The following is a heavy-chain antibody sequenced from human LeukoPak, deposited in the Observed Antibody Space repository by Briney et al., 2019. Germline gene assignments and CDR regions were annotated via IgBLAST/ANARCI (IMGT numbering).Heavy chain of an antibody. CDR3: ARDKVRYYYDSRGFLGMDV. CDR2: ISSSNYI. J-gene: IGHJ6*02. Sequence: KAGGSLRLFCADSGFTFSSYSMNWVREAPGEGLEWVSSISSSNYIYYADSVEGRFTISRDNAKNSLYLQMNSLRAEDTAVYYCARDKVRYYYDSRGFLGMDVWGQGTTVTVSS. D-gene: IGHD3-22*01. CDR1: GFTFSSYS. V-gene: IGHV3-21*01.